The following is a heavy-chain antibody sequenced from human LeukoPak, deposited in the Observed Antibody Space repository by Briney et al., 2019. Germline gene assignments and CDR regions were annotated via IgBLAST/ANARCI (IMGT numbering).Heavy chain of an antibody. CDR3: ARDKDSSGWWDDAFDI. Sequence: SVKVSCKASGGTFSSYAISWVRQAAGQGLEWMGRIIPILGIANYAQKFQGRVTITADKSTSTAYMELSSLRSEDTAVYYCARDKDSSGWWDDAFDIWGQGTMVTVSS. CDR1: GGTFSSYA. D-gene: IGHD6-19*01. CDR2: IIPILGIA. V-gene: IGHV1-69*04. J-gene: IGHJ3*02.